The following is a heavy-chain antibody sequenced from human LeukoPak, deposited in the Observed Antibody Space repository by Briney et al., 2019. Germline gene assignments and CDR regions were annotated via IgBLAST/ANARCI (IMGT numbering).Heavy chain of an antibody. V-gene: IGHV3-30*14. CDR3: ARGPGGYDN. CDR2: ISYDGSNK. Sequence: PGGSLRLSCAASGFTFSSYAMHWVRQAPGKGLEWVAVISYDGSNKYFADSVKGRFTISRDNSKNTLFLQMNSLRVEDTAVYYCARGPGGYDNWGQGTLVTVSS. CDR1: GFTFSSYA. D-gene: IGHD3-16*01. J-gene: IGHJ4*02.